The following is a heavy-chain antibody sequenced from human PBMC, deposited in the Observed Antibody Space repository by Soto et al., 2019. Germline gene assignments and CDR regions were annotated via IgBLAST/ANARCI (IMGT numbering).Heavy chain of an antibody. J-gene: IGHJ5*01. Sequence: PGGSLRLSCAVSGITFSSYWMSWVRQAPGKGLELVAHIKQDGSERYYVDSVKGRFTISRDNAKNSLYLQMDSLRVEDTAVYFCAREAASRGWYDSWGPGTVVTVSS. CDR2: IKQDGSER. CDR1: GITFSSYW. CDR3: AREAASRGWYDS. V-gene: IGHV3-7*01. D-gene: IGHD6-13*01.